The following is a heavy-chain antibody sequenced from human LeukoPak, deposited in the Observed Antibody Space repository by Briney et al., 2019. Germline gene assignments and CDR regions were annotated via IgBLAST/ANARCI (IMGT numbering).Heavy chain of an antibody. V-gene: IGHV3-7*01. J-gene: IGHJ4*02. CDR3: ARDGIRDIVVVPAAAPPYYFDY. CDR2: IHQDGSEK. CDR1: GFTSRNYW. Sequence: GGSLRLSCAASGFTSRNYWMSWVRQAPGKGLEWVANIHQDGSEKYYVDSVKGRFTISRDNAKNSVYLQMNSLRAEDTAVYHCARDGIRDIVVVPAAAPPYYFDYWGQGTLVTVSS. D-gene: IGHD2-2*01.